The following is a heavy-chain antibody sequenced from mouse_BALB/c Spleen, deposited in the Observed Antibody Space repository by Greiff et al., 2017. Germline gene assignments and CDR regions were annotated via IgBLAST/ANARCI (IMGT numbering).Heavy chain of an antibody. CDR3: ARDKGYDDAMDY. V-gene: IGHV3-6*02. D-gene: IGHD2-14*01. CDR1: GYSITSGYY. J-gene: IGHJ4*01. CDR2: ISYDGSN. Sequence: DVQLQESGPGLVKPSQSLSLTCSVTGYSITSGYYWNWIRQFPGNKLEWMGYISYDGSNNYNPSLKNRISITRDTSKNQFFLKLNSVTTEDTATYYCARDKGYDDAMDYWGQGTSVTVSS.